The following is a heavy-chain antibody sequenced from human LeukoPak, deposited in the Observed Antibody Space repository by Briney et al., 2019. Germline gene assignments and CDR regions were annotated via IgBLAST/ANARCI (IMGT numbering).Heavy chain of an antibody. Sequence: SETLSLTCTVSGGSISSRNYYWGWIRQPPGEGLEWIGKISDSGNTYYSPSLRSRVTISIDTSKNQFSLKLSSVTATDTAVYYCARDNWNCGSSMDVWGQGTTVTVSS. CDR2: ISDSGNT. CDR3: ARDNWNCGSSMDV. J-gene: IGHJ6*02. D-gene: IGHD1-7*01. V-gene: IGHV4-39*02. CDR1: GGSISSRNYY.